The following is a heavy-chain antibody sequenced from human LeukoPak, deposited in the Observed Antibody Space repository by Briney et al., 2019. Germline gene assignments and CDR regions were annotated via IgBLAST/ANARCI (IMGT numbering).Heavy chain of an antibody. CDR3: ARDWMEGATFEIQGTVDY. Sequence: GGSLRLSCAASGFTFSSYSMNWVRQAPGKGLEWVSYISSSSGTIYYADSVKGRFTISRDNAKNSLYLQMNCLRAEDTAVYYCARDWMEGATFEIQGTVDYWGQGTLVSVSS. D-gene: IGHD1-26*01. CDR2: ISSSSGTI. V-gene: IGHV3-48*04. CDR1: GFTFSSYS. J-gene: IGHJ4*02.